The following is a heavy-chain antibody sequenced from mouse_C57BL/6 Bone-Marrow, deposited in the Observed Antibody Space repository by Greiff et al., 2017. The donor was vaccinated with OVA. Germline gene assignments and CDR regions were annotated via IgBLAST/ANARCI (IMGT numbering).Heavy chain of an antibody. J-gene: IGHJ2*01. CDR2: IYPGDGDT. Sequence: QVQLQQSGPELVKPGASVKISCKASGYAFSSSWMNWVKQRPGKGLEWIGRIYPGDGDTNYNGKFKGKATLTVDTSSSTAYMQLSSLTSEDSAVYYCARSRTGKVDYWGQGTTLTVSS. D-gene: IGHD4-1*01. V-gene: IGHV1-82*01. CDR3: ARSRTGKVDY. CDR1: GYAFSSSW.